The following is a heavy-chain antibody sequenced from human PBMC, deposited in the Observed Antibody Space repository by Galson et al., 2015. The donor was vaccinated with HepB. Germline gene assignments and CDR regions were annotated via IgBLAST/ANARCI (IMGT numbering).Heavy chain of an antibody. V-gene: IGHV3-74*01. CDR3: ARDLDSVLTGYYVYCYYGMDV. J-gene: IGHJ6*02. CDR1: GFTFSSYW. D-gene: IGHD3-9*01. Sequence: SLRLSCAASGFTFSSYWMHWVRQAPGKGLVWVSHINSDGRSTTYADSVKGRFTISRDNAKNTLYLQMNSLRAEDTAVYYCARDLDSVLTGYYVYCYYGMDVWGQGTTVTVSS. CDR2: INSDGRST.